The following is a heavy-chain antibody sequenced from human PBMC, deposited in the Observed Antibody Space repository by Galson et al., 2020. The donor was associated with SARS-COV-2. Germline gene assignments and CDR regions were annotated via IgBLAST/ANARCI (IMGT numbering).Heavy chain of an antibody. CDR1: GFTFSSYA. V-gene: IGHV3-23*01. CDR2: ISGSGGST. Sequence: GESLKISCAASGFTFSSYAMSWVRQAPGKGLEWVSAISGSGGSTYYADSVKGRFTISRDNSKTTLYLQMNSLRAEDTAVYYCAKPTPWIPDGMDVWGQGTTVTVSS. D-gene: IGHD5-18*01. J-gene: IGHJ6*02. CDR3: AKPTPWIPDGMDV.